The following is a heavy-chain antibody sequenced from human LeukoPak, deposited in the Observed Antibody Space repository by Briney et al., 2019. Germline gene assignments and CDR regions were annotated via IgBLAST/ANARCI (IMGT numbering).Heavy chain of an antibody. Sequence: QVQLQESGPGLVKPSQTLSLTCTVSGGSISRGGYYWSWLRQHPGKGLDWIGYIYYSGSTYYNPSLKSRVTISVDTSKNQFSLKLSSVTAADTAVYYCARDLGRYSSGWDYWGQGTLVTVSS. CDR2: IYYSGST. CDR1: GGSISRGGYY. D-gene: IGHD6-19*01. J-gene: IGHJ4*02. V-gene: IGHV4-31*03. CDR3: ARDLGRYSSGWDY.